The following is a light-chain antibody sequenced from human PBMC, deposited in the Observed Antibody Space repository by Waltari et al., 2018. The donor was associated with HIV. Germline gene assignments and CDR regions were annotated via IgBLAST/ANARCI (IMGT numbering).Light chain of an antibody. Sequence: DIVMTQSPLSLPVTPGEPASISCRSSQSLLHSNGYNYLDWYLQKPVQSPQLLIYLGSNRASGVPDRFSGSGSCTDFTLKISRVEAEDVGVYYCMQALQTPPRPDTFGQGTKLEIK. CDR3: MQALQTPPRPDT. CDR2: LGS. V-gene: IGKV2-28*01. CDR1: QSLLHSNGYNY. J-gene: IGKJ2*01.